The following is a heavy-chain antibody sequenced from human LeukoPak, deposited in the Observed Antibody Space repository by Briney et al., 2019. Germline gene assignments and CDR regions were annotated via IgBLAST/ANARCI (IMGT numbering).Heavy chain of an antibody. V-gene: IGHV1-2*02. D-gene: IGHD3-22*01. CDR2: MHPNSGGT. CDR3: ASLAHFDGSTYYPDF. CDR1: GYTFTTYY. J-gene: IGHJ4*02. Sequence: ASVKVSCKASGYTFTTYYVHWVRQAPGQGLEWMGWMHPNSGGTNYAQNFQGRVTMTRDTSITTAYMELSRLTSDDTAVYYCASLAHFDGSTYYPDFWGQGTLVTVSS.